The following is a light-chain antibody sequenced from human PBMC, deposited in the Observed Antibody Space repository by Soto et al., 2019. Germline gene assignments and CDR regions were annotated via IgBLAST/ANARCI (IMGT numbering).Light chain of an antibody. CDR1: QSLRSS. CDR3: QQYNIWPQT. V-gene: IGKV3-15*01. J-gene: IGKJ1*01. CDR2: GAS. Sequence: VMTQSPATLSVSPGERATLSCRASQSLRSSLAWYQQKPGQAPRLLIYGASTRATGIQARFSGSGSGTEYTLTISSLQFEDFAVYFCQQYNIWPQTFGQGTKVEIK.